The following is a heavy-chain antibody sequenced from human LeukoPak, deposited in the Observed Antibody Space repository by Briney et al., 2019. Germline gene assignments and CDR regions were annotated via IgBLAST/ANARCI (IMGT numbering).Heavy chain of an antibody. D-gene: IGHD6-13*01. CDR3: ARLHVHQLASSYYMDV. J-gene: IGHJ6*03. Sequence: PSETLSLTCTVSGDSVTSTNFYWGWIRQAPGKGLEWIGSLYYGVNTYYKPSLKSRVTISVDTSLNQFSLILTSVTAADTGVYYCARLHVHQLASSYYMDVWGKGTTVTVSS. V-gene: IGHV4-39*01. CDR2: LYYGVNT. CDR1: GDSVTSTNFY.